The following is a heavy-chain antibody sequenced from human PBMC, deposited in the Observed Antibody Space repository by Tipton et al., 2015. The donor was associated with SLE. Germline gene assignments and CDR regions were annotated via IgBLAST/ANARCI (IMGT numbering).Heavy chain of an antibody. CDR2: IYYSGST. Sequence: TLSLTCTVSGGSISSYYWSWIRQPPGKGLEWIGYIYYSGSTNYNPSLKSRVTISVDTSKNQFSLKLSSVTAEDTAVYYCARGPFDYWGQGTLVTVSS. CDR1: GGSISSYY. CDR3: ARGPFDY. J-gene: IGHJ4*02. V-gene: IGHV4-59*01.